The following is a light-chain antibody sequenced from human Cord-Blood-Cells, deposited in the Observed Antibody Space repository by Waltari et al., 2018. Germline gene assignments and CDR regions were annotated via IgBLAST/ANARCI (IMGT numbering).Light chain of an antibody. Sequence: QSALTQPPSASGSPGQSVTISCTGTSSDVGGYNYVSGYQHHPGKAPKLMIYEVSRRPSGVPDRFSGSKSGNTASLTVSGLQAEDEADYYCSSYAGSNNLVFGGGTKLTVL. J-gene: IGLJ2*01. CDR1: SSDVGGYNY. CDR3: SSYAGSNNLV. CDR2: EVS. V-gene: IGLV2-8*01.